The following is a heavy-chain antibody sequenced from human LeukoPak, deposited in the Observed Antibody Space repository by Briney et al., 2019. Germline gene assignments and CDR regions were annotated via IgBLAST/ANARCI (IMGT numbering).Heavy chain of an antibody. J-gene: IGHJ4*02. CDR1: GGSISTYY. CDR2: IYYTGYT. CDR3: ARGTWSAGMNMRGYYFDY. Sequence: PSETLSLTCTVSGGSISTYYWTWIRQPPGKGLEWIGCIYYTGYTGYNPSLKSRITISLDTSKNQFSLKLSSVTAADTALYYCARGTWSAGMNMRGYYFDYWGQGTLVTVSS. V-gene: IGHV4-59*08. D-gene: IGHD6-19*01.